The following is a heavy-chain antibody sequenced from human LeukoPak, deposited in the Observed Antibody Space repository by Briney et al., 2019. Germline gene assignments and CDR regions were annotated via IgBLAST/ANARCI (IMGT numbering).Heavy chain of an antibody. CDR1: GYTFTVYY. V-gene: IGHV1-2*02. CDR3: ARPGGWPLTFDY. D-gene: IGHD6-19*01. CDR2: INPNSGGT. Sequence: GASVKVSCKASGYTFTVYYMYWVRQAPGEGLEWTGWINPNSGGTNYAQKFQGRVTMPRHTSISTAYMELSRLRSDETGVYYCARPGGWPLTFDYWGQGTLVTVSS. J-gene: IGHJ4*02.